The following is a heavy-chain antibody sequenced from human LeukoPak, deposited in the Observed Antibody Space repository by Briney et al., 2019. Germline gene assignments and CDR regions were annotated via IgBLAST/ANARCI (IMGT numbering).Heavy chain of an antibody. CDR3: AAGDEERGPFDI. J-gene: IGHJ3*02. D-gene: IGHD1-1*01. CDR2: IVVGSGNT. Sequence: SVKVSCKASGFTFTSSAMQWVRQARGQRLEWIGWIVVGSGNTNYAQKFQERVTITRDMSTSTAYMELSSLRSEDTAVYYCAAGDEERGPFDIWGQGTMVTVSS. CDR1: GFTFTSSA. V-gene: IGHV1-58*02.